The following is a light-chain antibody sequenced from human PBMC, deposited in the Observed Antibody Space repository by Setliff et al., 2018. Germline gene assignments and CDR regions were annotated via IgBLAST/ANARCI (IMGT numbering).Light chain of an antibody. CDR2: DVS. CDR1: RRDVGSFNL. CDR3: SSYAGLTTWI. Sequence: RGTRRDVGSFNLVSWYQHRPGKAPQVIIFDVSDRPSGVSNRFSGSKSGDTAYLTISGLQAEDEANYFCSSYAGLTTWIFGAGTKVTVL. J-gene: IGLJ1*01. V-gene: IGLV2-23*02.